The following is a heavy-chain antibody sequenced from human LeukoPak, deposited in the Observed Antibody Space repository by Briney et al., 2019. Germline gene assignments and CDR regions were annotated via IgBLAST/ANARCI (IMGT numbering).Heavy chain of an antibody. CDR2: IYTSGST. V-gene: IGHV4-4*09. CDR3: ARWDSAVTGYY. J-gene: IGHJ4*02. D-gene: IGHD3-9*01. CDR1: GGSISSYY. Sequence: SETLSLTCTVSGGSISSYYWSWIRQPPGKGLEWIGYIYTSGSTNYNPSLKSRVTISVDTSKNQFSLKLSSVTAADTAVYYCARWDSAVTGYYWGQGTLVTVSS.